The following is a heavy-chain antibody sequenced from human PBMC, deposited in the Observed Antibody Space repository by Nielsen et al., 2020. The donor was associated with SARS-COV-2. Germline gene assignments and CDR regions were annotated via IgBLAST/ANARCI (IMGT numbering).Heavy chain of an antibody. CDR2: ISSSSSYI. CDR3: ARTRDGYIPFDY. J-gene: IGHJ4*02. Sequence: GGSLRLSCAASGFTFSSYSMNWVRQAPGKGLEWVSSISSSSSYIYYADSVKGRFTISRDNAKNSLYLQMNSLRAEDTAVYYCARTRDGYIPFDYWGQGTLVTVSS. CDR1: GFTFSSYS. V-gene: IGHV3-21*04. D-gene: IGHD5-24*01.